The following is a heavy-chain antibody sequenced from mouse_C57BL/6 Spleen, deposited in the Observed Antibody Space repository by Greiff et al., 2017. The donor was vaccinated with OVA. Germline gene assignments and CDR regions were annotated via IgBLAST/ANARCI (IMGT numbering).Heavy chain of an antibody. CDR2: ISYDGSN. V-gene: IGHV3-6*01. J-gene: IGHJ3*01. D-gene: IGHD2-4*01. CDR3: AREGDYDVAWFAY. CDR1: GYSITSGYY. Sequence: ESGPGLVKPSQSLSLTCSVTGYSITSGYYWNWIRQFPGNKLEWMGYISYDGSNNYNPSLKNRISITRDTSKNQFFLKLNSVTTEDTATYYCAREGDYDVAWFAYWGQGTLVTVSA.